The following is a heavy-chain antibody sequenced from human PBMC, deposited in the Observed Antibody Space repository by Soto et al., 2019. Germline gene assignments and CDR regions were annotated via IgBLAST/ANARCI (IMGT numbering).Heavy chain of an antibody. CDR2: TYPRSNWYH. CDR1: GDSLSSNSAA. D-gene: IGHD6-19*01. Sequence: PSQTLSLTCAISGDSLSSNSAAWNWIRQSPSRGLEWLGRTYPRSNWYHDYAVSVKSRITISPDSSKNQFSLHLNSVTPEDTAVYYCAREGYSSGLAYFDYWDQGTQVTVSS. V-gene: IGHV6-1*01. J-gene: IGHJ4*02. CDR3: AREGYSSGLAYFDY.